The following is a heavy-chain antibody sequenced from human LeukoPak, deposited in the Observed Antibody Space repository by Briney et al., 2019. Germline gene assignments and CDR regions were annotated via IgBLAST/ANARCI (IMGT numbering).Heavy chain of an antibody. Sequence: GGSLRLSCAASGCTFSSYGKHWVRQAPGKGLKWVAVISYDGSNKYYADSVKGRFTISRDNSKNTLYLQMNSLRAEDTAVYYCAKSPRIQLWGYYYYYGMDVWGQGTTVTVSS. D-gene: IGHD5-18*01. J-gene: IGHJ6*02. CDR3: AKSPRIQLWGYYYYYGMDV. V-gene: IGHV3-30*18. CDR1: GCTFSSYG. CDR2: ISYDGSNK.